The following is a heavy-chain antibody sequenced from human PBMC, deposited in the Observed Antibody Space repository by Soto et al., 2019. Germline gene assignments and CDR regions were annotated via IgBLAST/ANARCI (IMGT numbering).Heavy chain of an antibody. D-gene: IGHD2-15*01. V-gene: IGHV4-34*01. J-gene: IGHJ5*02. CDR1: GGSLSGYW. CDR2: VNHRGDT. CDR3: ARVEGRSIAVLPPTPHRTPNLFDP. Sequence: QVQLQQWGAGLLKPSETLSLTCAVSGGSLSGYWWTWIRQTPGRGLEWIGEVNHRGDTNYMPSLKGRVSMSGDTTKKQFSLWVTSVTAADTGFSFCARVEGRSIAVLPPTPHRTPNLFDPGGSGTPVFVST.